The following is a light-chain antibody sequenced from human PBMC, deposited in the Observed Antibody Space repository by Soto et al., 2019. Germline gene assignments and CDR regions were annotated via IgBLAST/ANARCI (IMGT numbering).Light chain of an antibody. J-gene: IGKJ2*01. CDR3: QQRSNWPYT. CDR1: QSVSSY. V-gene: IGKV3-11*01. CDR2: DAS. Sequence: EMVLTQSPGTLSFSPGERATLSCRASQSVSSYLAWYQQKPGQAPRLLIYDASKMATGVPARFSGSGSGTDFTLTINSLEPEDVAVYYCQQRSNWPYTFGKGTKLEIK.